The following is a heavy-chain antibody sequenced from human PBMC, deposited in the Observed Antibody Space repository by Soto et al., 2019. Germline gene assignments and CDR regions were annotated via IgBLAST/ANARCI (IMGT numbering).Heavy chain of an antibody. CDR3: ARDGLYCSSTSCLPTLHGMDV. J-gene: IGHJ6*02. CDR2: ISAYNGNT. CDR1: GYTFTSYG. V-gene: IGHV1-18*04. Sequence: ASVKVSCKASGYTFTSYGISWVRQAPGQGLEWMGWISAYNGNTNYAQKLQGRVTMTTDTSTSTAYMELRSLRSDDTAVYYCARDGLYCSSTSCLPTLHGMDVWGQGTTVTVSS. D-gene: IGHD2-2*01.